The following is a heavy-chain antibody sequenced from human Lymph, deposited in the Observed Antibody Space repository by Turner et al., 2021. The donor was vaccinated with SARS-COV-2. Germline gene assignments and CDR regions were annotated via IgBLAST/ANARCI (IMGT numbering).Heavy chain of an antibody. CDR3: ARDLDTAGGMDV. CDR2: IYSGGST. V-gene: IGHV3-53*04. D-gene: IGHD5-18*01. J-gene: IGHJ6*02. CDR1: GLTVSGNY. Sequence: EVQLVESGGGLVQPGGSLRLSCAASGLTVSGNYMTWVRQAPGKGLEWVSVIYSGGSTYYADAVKGRFTISRHNSKNTLYLKMNSLRAEDTAVYYGARDLDTAGGMDVWGQGTTVTVSS.